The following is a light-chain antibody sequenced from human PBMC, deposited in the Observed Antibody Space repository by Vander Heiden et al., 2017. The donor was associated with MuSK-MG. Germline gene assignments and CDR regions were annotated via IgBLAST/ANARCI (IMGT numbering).Light chain of an antibody. Sequence: SYELTHPPSVSVPPGQTARIICSGYALPKKSAYWYQQKSGQAPVLVIYEDSKRPSGIPERFSGSSSGTMATLTISGAQVEDEADYYCYSTDSSGNRRVFGGGTKLTVL. J-gene: IGLJ2*01. V-gene: IGLV3-10*01. CDR3: YSTDSSGNRRV. CDR2: EDS. CDR1: ALPKKS.